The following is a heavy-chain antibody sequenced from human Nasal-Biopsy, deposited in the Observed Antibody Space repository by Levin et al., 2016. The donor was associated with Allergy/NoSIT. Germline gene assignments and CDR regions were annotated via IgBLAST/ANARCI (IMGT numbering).Heavy chain of an antibody. Sequence: GSLRLSCAASGFTVSSYAMHWVRQAPGKGLEWLATLAHDGVNEYFADSVKGRFTISRDSSKNMFYLQMSSLTTEDTAIYYCARDWGASDWYNWFDPWGQGTRVTVSS. CDR2: LAHDGVNE. CDR1: GFTVSSYA. V-gene: IGHV3-30*03. J-gene: IGHJ5*02. D-gene: IGHD6-19*01. CDR3: ARDWGASDWYNWFDP.